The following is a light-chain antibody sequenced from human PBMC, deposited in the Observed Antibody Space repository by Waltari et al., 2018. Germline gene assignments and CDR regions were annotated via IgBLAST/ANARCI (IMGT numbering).Light chain of an antibody. CDR2: EDD. Sequence: NFMLTQPHSVSESPGKTVTISCTRNSCDIVGDYVQWYQQRPGSAPTTVIYEDDQRPSGVPDRFSGSIDTSNSASLTISRLRTEDEADYYCQSYDNNIVLFGGGTKLTVL. CDR1: SCDIVGDY. V-gene: IGLV6-57*03. CDR3: QSYDNNIVL. J-gene: IGLJ2*01.